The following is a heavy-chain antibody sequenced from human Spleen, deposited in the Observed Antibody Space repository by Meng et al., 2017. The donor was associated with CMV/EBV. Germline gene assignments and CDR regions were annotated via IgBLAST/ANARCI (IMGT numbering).Heavy chain of an antibody. J-gene: IGHJ5*02. Sequence: YYWRWIRQPPGKGLEWIGEINHSGSTNYNPSLKSRVTISVDTSKNQFSLKLSSVTAADTAVYYCAGFTYCSSTSCYINWFDPWGQGTLVTVSS. CDR1: YY. CDR2: INHSGST. D-gene: IGHD2-2*02. CDR3: AGFTYCSSTSCYINWFDP. V-gene: IGHV4-34*01.